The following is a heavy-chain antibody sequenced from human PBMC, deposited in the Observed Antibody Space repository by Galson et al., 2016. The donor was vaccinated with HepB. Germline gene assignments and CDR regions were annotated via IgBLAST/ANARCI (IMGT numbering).Heavy chain of an antibody. J-gene: IGHJ4*02. Sequence: SLRLSCATSGFTFSDYAMGWFRQAPGKGLEWVSVMRAKTYSGTTEVAAPVKGRFIISRDDSKSIAYLQMNSLKTEDTAVYYCTRNSGGNSRGPTYWGQGTLVTVSS. D-gene: IGHD4-23*01. CDR3: TRNSGGNSRGPTY. V-gene: IGHV3-49*03. CDR1: GFTFSDYA. CDR2: MRAKTYSGTT.